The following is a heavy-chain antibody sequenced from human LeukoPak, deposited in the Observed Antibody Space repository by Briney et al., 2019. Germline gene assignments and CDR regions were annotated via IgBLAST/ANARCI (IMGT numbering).Heavy chain of an antibody. V-gene: IGHV4-59*01. D-gene: IGHD1-26*01. Sequence: SETLSLTCTVSGGSISSYYWSWIRQPPGKGLEWIGYIYYSGSTNYNPSLKSRVTISVDTSKNQFSLKLSSVTAADTAVYYCASTTSSGSYYFDYWGQGTLVSVCS. J-gene: IGHJ4*02. CDR1: GGSISSYY. CDR2: IYYSGST. CDR3: ASTTSSGSYYFDY.